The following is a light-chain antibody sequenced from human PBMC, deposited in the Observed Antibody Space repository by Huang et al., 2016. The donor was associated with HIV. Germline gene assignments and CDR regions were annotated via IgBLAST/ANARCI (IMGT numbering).Light chain of an antibody. CDR1: QSVSSS. CDR3: QQSDSTPYT. Sequence: DIQMTQSPSSLSASVGDRVTISCRSSQSVSSSLNWYQQRPVKAPKLLIYAASSLQSGVPSRFSGSGSWTDFSLTINSLQPEDFATYYCQQSDSTPYTFGQGTKLEIK. J-gene: IGKJ2*01. CDR2: AAS. V-gene: IGKV1-39*01.